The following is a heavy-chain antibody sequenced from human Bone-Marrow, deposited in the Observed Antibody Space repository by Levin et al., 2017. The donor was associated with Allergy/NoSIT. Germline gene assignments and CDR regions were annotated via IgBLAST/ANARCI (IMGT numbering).Heavy chain of an antibody. V-gene: IGHV3-33*01. CDR1: GFTFSSFG. CDR2: IWYDESNT. D-gene: IGHD3-3*01. J-gene: IGHJ6*02. Sequence: LAGGSLRLSCAASGFTFSSFGMHWVRQAPGKGLEWVALIWYDESNTWYAESVKGRFTISRDNSKNTVYLQMTSLRAEDTAVYYCATYSSLSGDYEDHNYGLDVWGLGTTVTVSS. CDR3: ATYSSLSGDYEDHNYGLDV.